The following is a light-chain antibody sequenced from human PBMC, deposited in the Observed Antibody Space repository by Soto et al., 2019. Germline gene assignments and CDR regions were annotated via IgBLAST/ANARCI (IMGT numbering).Light chain of an antibody. CDR2: KAS. Sequence: DIQMTQSPSAMSASVGDRVTITCRASQGISNYSAWFQQKPGKVPKRLIYKASTLKSGVPSRFSGSGSGTDFTLAISSLQPEDSATYYCLQDINYPWTFGQGTKVDI. V-gene: IGKV1-17*03. CDR1: QGISNY. CDR3: LQDINYPWT. J-gene: IGKJ1*01.